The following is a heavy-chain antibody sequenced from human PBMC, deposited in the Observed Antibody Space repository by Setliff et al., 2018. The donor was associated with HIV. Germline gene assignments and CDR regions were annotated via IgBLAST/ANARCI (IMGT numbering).Heavy chain of an antibody. CDR2: ISSTSSTI. Sequence: GGSLRLSCAASGFTFSDYYMTWIRQAPGKGLEWVSYISSTSSTIYYADSVKGRFTISRDNSKNTLYLQMNSLRVEDTAVYYCAKDDVPRDFDIWGQGTMVT. CDR1: GFTFSDYY. CDR3: AKDDVPRDFDI. V-gene: IGHV3-11*01. J-gene: IGHJ3*02.